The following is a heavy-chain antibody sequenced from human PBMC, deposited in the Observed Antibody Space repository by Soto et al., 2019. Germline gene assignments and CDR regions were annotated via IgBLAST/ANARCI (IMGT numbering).Heavy chain of an antibody. CDR2: IIPIFGTA. V-gene: IGHV1-69*12. Sequence: QVQLVQSGAEVKKPGSSVKVSCKASGGTFSSYAISWVRQAPGQGLEWMGGIIPIFGTANYAQKFQGRVTIPADESTSTAYMELSSLRSEDTAVYYCARATRDYDFWSGYYTGGAYYYYGMDVWGQGTTVTVSS. J-gene: IGHJ6*02. CDR3: ARATRDYDFWSGYYTGGAYYYYGMDV. CDR1: GGTFSSYA. D-gene: IGHD3-3*01.